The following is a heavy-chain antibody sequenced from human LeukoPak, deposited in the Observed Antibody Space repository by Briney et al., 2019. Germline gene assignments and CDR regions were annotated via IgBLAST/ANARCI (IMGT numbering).Heavy chain of an antibody. V-gene: IGHV3-7*01. CDR2: IKQDGSEK. CDR1: GFTFSSYW. J-gene: IGHJ4*02. D-gene: IGHD3-16*02. Sequence: GGSLRLSCAASGFTFSSYWMSWVRQAPGKGLEWVANIKQDGSEKYYVDSVKGRFTISRDNAKNSLYLQMNSLRAEDTAVYYCARGVWGSHRFFDYWGQGTLVTVSS. CDR3: ARGVWGSHRFFDY.